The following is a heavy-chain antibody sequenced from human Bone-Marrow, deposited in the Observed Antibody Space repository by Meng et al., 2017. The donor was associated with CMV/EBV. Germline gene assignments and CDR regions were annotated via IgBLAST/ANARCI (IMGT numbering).Heavy chain of an antibody. D-gene: IGHD2-15*01. CDR3: ARPYPGGGWVPGY. CDR1: GFTFDGYD. V-gene: IGHV3-21*01. Sequence: GGSLRLSCAASGFTFDGYDMNWVRQAPGKGLEWVSYISRSSSHIYYLDSVKGRFTISRDNSKNTLYLQMNSLRAEDTAVYYCARPYPGGGWVPGYWGQGTLVTVSS. CDR2: ISRSSSHI. J-gene: IGHJ4*02.